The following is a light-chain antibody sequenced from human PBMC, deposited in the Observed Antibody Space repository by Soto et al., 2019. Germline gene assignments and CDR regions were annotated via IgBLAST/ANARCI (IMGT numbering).Light chain of an antibody. J-gene: IGKJ1*01. CDR1: QSVSSN. Sequence: EIVMTQSPDTLSVSPGERATLSCRTSQSVSSNLAWYQQNPGQAPRLLIYGASTRATGIPARFSGSGSGTEFTLTISSLQSEDFAVYYCQQYNNWPWTFGQGTKVDI. CDR2: GAS. CDR3: QQYNNWPWT. V-gene: IGKV3-15*01.